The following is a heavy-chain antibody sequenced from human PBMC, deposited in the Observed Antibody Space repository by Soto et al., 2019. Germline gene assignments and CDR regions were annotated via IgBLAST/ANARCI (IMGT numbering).Heavy chain of an antibody. Sequence: QVQLVQSGAEVKKPGASVKVSCKASGYTFTNFGISWVRQAPGQGLEWMGWISAYNGNTNYAQNFQGRVTMTKDTTTSKAYMEMKSLRTDDTAVYYSARGGTTIDYWGQGTLGTISS. V-gene: IGHV1-18*01. J-gene: IGHJ4*02. CDR3: ARGGTTIDY. D-gene: IGHD3-16*01. CDR1: GYTFTNFG. CDR2: ISAYNGNT.